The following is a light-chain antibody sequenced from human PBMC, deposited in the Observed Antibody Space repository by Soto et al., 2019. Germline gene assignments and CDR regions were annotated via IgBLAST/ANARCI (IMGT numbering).Light chain of an antibody. CDR2: DTS. Sequence: EIVLTQSPDTLSLSPGERATLSCRASQSISATYLAWYQQKPGQAPRLVIYDTSRGATGIPDRFSGSGSGADSTLTISRLEPEDFAVYYCQHYGSSVWTFGQGTKVDI. CDR3: QHYGSSVWT. V-gene: IGKV3-20*01. CDR1: QSISATY. J-gene: IGKJ1*01.